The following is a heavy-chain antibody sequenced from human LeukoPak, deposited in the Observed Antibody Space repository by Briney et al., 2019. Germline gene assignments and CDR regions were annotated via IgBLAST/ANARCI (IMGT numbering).Heavy chain of an antibody. CDR2: IYYSGNT. J-gene: IGHJ4*02. V-gene: IGHV4-39*01. D-gene: IGHD1-26*01. CDR3: ARAQYSSTWNQWELLPFDY. CDR1: GGSISSTTYY. Sequence: SETLSLTCTVSGGSISSTTYYWGWIRQPPGKGLEWIGTIYYSGNTYYNPPLKSRVTISVDTSKNQFSLILSSVTAADTAVYYCARAQYSSTWNQWELLPFDYWGQGTLVTVSS.